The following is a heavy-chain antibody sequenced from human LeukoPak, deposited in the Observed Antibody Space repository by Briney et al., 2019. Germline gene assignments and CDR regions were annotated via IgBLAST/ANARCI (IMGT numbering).Heavy chain of an antibody. V-gene: IGHV4-34*01. CDR3: ARGPRGYYDFWSGYPTSHDAFDI. J-gene: IGHJ3*02. D-gene: IGHD3-3*01. CDR2: INHSGST. CDR1: GGSFSGYY. Sequence: SETLSLTCAVYGGSFSGYYWSWIRQPPGKGLEWIGEINHSGSTNYNPSLKSRVTISVDTSKNQSSLKLSSVTAADTAVYYCARGPRGYYDFWSGYPTSHDAFDIWGQGTLVTVSS.